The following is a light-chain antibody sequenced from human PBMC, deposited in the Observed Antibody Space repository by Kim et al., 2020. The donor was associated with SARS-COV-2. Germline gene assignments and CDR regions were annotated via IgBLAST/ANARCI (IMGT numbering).Light chain of an antibody. CDR2: GKD. Sequence: SSELTQDPSVSVALGQTVWISCQGDSLRTYFAYWYQKKPGQAPELVIYGKDKRPSGIPARFSGSGSGNTASLTITGPQAEDEADYYCASRDSSGNLFVFGSGTKVTVL. V-gene: IGLV3-19*01. CDR3: ASRDSSGNLFV. CDR1: SLRTYF. J-gene: IGLJ1*01.